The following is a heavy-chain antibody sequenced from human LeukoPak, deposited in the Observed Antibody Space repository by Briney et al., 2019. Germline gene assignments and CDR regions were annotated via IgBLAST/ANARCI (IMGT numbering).Heavy chain of an antibody. D-gene: IGHD6-19*01. V-gene: IGHV3-30-3*01. J-gene: IGHJ5*02. CDR1: GFTFSNYA. CDR2: ISYDGSNK. Sequence: HPGGSLRLSCAASGFTFSNYAMHWVRQAPGKGLEWVAVISYDGSNKYYADSVKGRFTISRDNSKMYLQMNSLRAEDTAVYYCARVAVAGPTGWFDPWGQGTLVTVSS. CDR3: ARVAVAGPTGWFDP.